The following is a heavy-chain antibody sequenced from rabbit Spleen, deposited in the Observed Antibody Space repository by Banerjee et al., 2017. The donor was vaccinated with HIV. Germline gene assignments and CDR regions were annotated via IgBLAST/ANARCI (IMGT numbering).Heavy chain of an antibody. Sequence: QEQLEESGGGLVKPEGSLTLTCKASGFSFSDRDVMCWVRQAPGKGLEWIACINTATGKAVYASWAKGRFTISKTSSTTVTLQMTSLTAADTATYFCARDLTVVIGWNFNLWGRGTLVTVS. CDR1: GFSFSDRDV. V-gene: IGHV1S45*01. D-gene: IGHD1-1*01. CDR2: INTATGKA. J-gene: IGHJ4*01. CDR3: ARDLTVVIGWNFNL.